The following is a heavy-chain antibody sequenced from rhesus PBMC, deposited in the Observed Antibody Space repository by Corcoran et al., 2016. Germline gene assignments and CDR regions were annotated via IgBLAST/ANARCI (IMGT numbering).Heavy chain of an antibody. V-gene: IGHV4-80*01. CDR1: GGAIRSNW. J-gene: IGHJ4*01. D-gene: IGHD4-29*01. CDR2: IDGNGGKT. Sequence: QVQLQETGPGLVKPSETLSLTCAVSGGAIRSNWWSWLRQPPGKGLEWIGDIDGNGGKTNYNPARNSRVTISRDASKNQCSLNLNFATAADTAVYYCARAPSGSPPLWGQGVLVTVSS. CDR3: ARAPSGSPPL.